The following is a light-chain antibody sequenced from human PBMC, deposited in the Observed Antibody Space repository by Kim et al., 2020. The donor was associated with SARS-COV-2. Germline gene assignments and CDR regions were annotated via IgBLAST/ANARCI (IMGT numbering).Light chain of an antibody. Sequence: GQKVTISCSGSSSNIGNNYVSWYQQLPGTAPKLLIYDNNKRPSGIPDRFSGSKSGTSATLGITGLQIGDEADYYCGTWDSSLSAGVFGTGTQLTVL. CDR1: SSNIGNNY. J-gene: IGLJ1*01. V-gene: IGLV1-51*01. CDR2: DNN. CDR3: GTWDSSLSAGV.